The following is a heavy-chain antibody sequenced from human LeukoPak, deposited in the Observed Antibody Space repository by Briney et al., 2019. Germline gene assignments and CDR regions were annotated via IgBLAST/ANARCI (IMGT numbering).Heavy chain of an antibody. V-gene: IGHV1-69*01. CDR1: GGTFRSYG. Sequence: SVKVSCKASGGTFRSYGISWVRQAPGQGLEWMGGIIPIFGTANYAQKFQGRVTITADESTSTAYMELGSLRSEDTAVYYCARDQSPYYDILTGCFDYWGQGTLVTVSS. J-gene: IGHJ4*02. CDR2: IIPIFGTA. D-gene: IGHD3-9*01. CDR3: ARDQSPYYDILTGCFDY.